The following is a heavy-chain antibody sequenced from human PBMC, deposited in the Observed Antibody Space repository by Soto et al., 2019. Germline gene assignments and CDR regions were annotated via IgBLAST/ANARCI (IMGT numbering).Heavy chain of an antibody. CDR2: ISYSGTT. J-gene: IGHJ4*02. D-gene: IGHD6-19*01. Sequence: QVQLQESGPGLVKPSETLSLTCAVSGDSLSGTYWWSWVRQAPGGGLQWIGEISYSGTTHYYPSLMSRVTISMDKSRSEFSLPFISVTAADSASYYCARHILVTGTRGFDFWGQGILVTVSS. V-gene: IGHV4-4*02. CDR3: ARHILVTGTRGFDF. CDR1: GDSLSGTYW.